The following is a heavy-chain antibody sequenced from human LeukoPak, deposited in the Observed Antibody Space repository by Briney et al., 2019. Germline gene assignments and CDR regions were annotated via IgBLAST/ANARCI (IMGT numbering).Heavy chain of an antibody. J-gene: IGHJ4*02. CDR1: GFTFSDYY. V-gene: IGHV3-11*01. D-gene: IGHD3-16*01. Sequence: SGGSLRLSCAASGFTFSDYYMSWIRQAPGEWREWVSYISSSVSTIYYPASVKGRFTISRDNAKNPLYLQMNRLRAEATAMYYCARPPRGGAGSPDDYWGQGTLVTVSS. CDR2: ISSSVSTI. CDR3: ARPPRGGAGSPDDY.